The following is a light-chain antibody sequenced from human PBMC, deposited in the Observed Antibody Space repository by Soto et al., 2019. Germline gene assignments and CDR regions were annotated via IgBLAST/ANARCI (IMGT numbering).Light chain of an antibody. V-gene: IGLV1-51*01. J-gene: IGLJ1*01. Sequence: QSVLTQPPSVSAAPGQKVTIFCSGSSSNIGNNYVSCYQQLPGTAPKLLIYDNNKRPSGIPDRFSDSKSGTSATLAITGLQTGDEADYYCGTWDSSLSAYVFGTETKVTVL. CDR2: DNN. CDR3: GTWDSSLSAYV. CDR1: SSNIGNNY.